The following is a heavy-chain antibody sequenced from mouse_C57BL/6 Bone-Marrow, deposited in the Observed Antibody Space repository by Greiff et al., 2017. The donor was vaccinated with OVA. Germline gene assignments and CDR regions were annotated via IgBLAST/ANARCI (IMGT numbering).Heavy chain of an antibody. CDR3: ARETGSIYD. Sequence: EVQLLQSGPELVKPGASVKISCKASGYTFTDYYMNWVKQSHGKSLEWIGDINPNNGGTSYNQKFKGKDILTVDKSSSTAYMELRSLTSEDSAVYYYARETGSIYDWGQGTTLTVSS. V-gene: IGHV1-26*01. CDR2: INPNNGGT. J-gene: IGHJ2*01. CDR1: GYTFTDYY. D-gene: IGHD1-1*01.